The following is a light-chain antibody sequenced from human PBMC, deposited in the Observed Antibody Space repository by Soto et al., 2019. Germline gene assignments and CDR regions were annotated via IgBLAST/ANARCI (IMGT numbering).Light chain of an antibody. CDR3: QSYDSSLSGVV. CDR1: SSNIGSNT. Sequence: QSVLTQPPSASGTPGQRVTISCSGSSSNIGSNTVNWYQQLPGMPPKLLIYGNSNRPSGVPDRFSGSKSGTSASLAITGLQAEDEADYYCQSYDSSLSGVVFGGGTQLTVL. CDR2: GNS. V-gene: IGLV1-40*01. J-gene: IGLJ2*01.